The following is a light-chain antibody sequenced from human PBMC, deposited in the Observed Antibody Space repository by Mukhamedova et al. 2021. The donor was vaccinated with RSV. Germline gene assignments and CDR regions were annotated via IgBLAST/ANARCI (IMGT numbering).Light chain of an antibody. CDR2: AAL. CDR3: QQSYSYSNST. V-gene: IGKV1-39*01. J-gene: IGKJ1*01. Sequence: WYQRRVHGKAPKLLIYAALSLESGVPSRFCGSGSGTDFTLTISSLQPEDSATYYCQQSYSYSNSTFGQGTKVDFK.